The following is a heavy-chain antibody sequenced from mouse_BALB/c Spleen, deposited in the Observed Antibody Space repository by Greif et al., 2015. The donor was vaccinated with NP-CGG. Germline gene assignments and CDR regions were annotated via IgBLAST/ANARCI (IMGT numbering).Heavy chain of an antibody. Sequence: VQLKHSGAELVKPGASVKLSCTASGFNIKDTYMHWVKQRPEQGLEWIGRIDPANGNTKYDPKFQGKATITADTSSNTANLQLSSLTSEDTAVYYCAIDGHDWGQGTLVTVSA. CDR3: AIDGHD. CDR2: IDPANGNT. V-gene: IGHV14-3*02. D-gene: IGHD2-3*01. CDR1: GFNIKDTY. J-gene: IGHJ3*01.